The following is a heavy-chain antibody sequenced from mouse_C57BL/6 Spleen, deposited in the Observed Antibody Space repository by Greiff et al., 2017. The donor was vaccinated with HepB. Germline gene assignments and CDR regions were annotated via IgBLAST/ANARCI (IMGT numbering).Heavy chain of an antibody. Sequence: EVMLVESGGGLVKPGGSLKLSCAASGFTFSSYAMSWVRQTPEKRLEWVATISDGGSYTYYPDNVKGRFTISRDNAKNNLYLQMSHLKSEDTAMYYCARDLTGTTWFAYWGQGTLVTVSA. J-gene: IGHJ3*01. D-gene: IGHD4-1*01. CDR2: ISDGGSYT. V-gene: IGHV5-4*01. CDR1: GFTFSSYA. CDR3: ARDLTGTTWFAY.